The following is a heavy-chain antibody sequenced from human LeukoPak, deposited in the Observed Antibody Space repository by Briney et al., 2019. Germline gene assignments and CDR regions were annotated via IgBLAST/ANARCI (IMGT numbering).Heavy chain of an antibody. CDR3: AREKPRVYYYYYYMDV. V-gene: IGHV4-4*02. CDR1: GGSVSSYSW. D-gene: IGHD1-14*01. CDR2: IYHSGST. Sequence: SETLSLTCGVSGGSVSSYSWWSWVRQPPGKGLEWIGEIYHSGSTNYNPSLKSRVTISVDTSKNQFSLKLSSVTAADTAVYYCAREKPRVYYYYYYMDVWGKGTTVTVSS. J-gene: IGHJ6*03.